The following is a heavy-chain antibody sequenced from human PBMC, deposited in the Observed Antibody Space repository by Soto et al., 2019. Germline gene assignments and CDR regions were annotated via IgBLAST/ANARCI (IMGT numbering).Heavy chain of an antibody. CDR3: ASLTYYDSSGYYYPGNWFDP. D-gene: IGHD3-22*01. CDR2: IYYSGST. CDR1: GGSISSYY. V-gene: IGHV4-59*01. J-gene: IGHJ5*02. Sequence: PSETLSLTCTVPGGSISSYYWSWIRQPPGKGLEWIGYIYYSGSTNYNPSLKSRVTISVDTSKNQFSLKLSSVTAADTAVYYCASLTYYDSSGYYYPGNWFDPWGQGTLVTVSS.